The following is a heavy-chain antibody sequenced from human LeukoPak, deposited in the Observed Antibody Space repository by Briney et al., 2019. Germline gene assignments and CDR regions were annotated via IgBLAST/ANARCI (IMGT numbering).Heavy chain of an antibody. D-gene: IGHD3-22*01. V-gene: IGHV1-69*02. J-gene: IGHJ4*02. CDR2: IIPILGIA. Sequence: ASVKVSCKASGGTFSSYTISWVRQAPGQGLEWMGRIIPILGIANYAQKFQGRVTITTDESTSTAYMELSSLRSEDTAVYYCASLLGHYYDSSGYHPQTDYWGQGTLVTVSS. CDR3: ASLLGHYYDSSGYHPQTDY. CDR1: GGTFSSYT.